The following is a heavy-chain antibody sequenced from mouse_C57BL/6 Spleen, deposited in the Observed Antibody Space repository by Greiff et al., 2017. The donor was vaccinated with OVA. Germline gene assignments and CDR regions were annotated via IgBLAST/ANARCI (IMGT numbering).Heavy chain of an antibody. CDR1: GFTFSSYG. CDR2: ISSGGSYT. V-gene: IGHV5-6*01. CDR3: ARHEGGDSSEFDY. J-gene: IGHJ2*01. D-gene: IGHD3-2*01. Sequence: EVKLVESGGDLVKPGGSLKLSCAASGFTFSSYGMSWVRQTPDKRLEWVATISSGGSYTYYPDSVKGRFTISRDNAKNTLYLQMSSLKSEDTAMYYCARHEGGDSSEFDYWGQGTTLTVSS.